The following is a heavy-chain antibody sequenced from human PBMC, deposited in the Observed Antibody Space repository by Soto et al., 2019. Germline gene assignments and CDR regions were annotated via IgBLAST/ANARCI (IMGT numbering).Heavy chain of an antibody. V-gene: IGHV3-23*01. CDR2: VSAGGDMT. Sequence: DVQLLESGGHLVQPGGSLRLSCAASGFTFSSYAMSWVRQAPGKGLEWVSSVSAGGDMTYYSDSVKGRFTISRDNSNNPLFLQMNSLRIEDTALYYCSRGDRGGSGSPASYYYSGVDVWGQGATVTVS. D-gene: IGHD3-10*01. J-gene: IGHJ6*02. CDR1: GFTFSSYA. CDR3: SRGDRGGSGSPASYYYSGVDV.